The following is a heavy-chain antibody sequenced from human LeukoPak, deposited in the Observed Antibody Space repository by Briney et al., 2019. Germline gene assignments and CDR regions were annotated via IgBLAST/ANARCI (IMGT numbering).Heavy chain of an antibody. CDR3: AIADQPMYSSSWYNWFDP. CDR2: INPNSGST. J-gene: IGHJ5*02. CDR1: GYTFTGYY. D-gene: IGHD6-13*01. Sequence: ASVTVSCKASGYTFTGYYMHWVRQAPGQGLEWMGWINPNSGSTNYAQKFQGRVTMTRDTSISTAYMELSRLRSDDTAVYYCAIADQPMYSSSWYNWFDPWGQGTLVTVSS. V-gene: IGHV1-2*02.